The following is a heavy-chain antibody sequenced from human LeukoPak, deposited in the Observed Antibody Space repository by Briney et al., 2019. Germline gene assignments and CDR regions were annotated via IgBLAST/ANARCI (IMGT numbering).Heavy chain of an antibody. J-gene: IGHJ4*02. CDR2: IKQDGSEK. V-gene: IGHV3-7*01. CDR3: ARVPIRWLQFDY. Sequence: GRSLRLSCAASGFTFDDYAMHWVRQAPGKGLEWVANIKQDGSEKYYVDSVKGRFTISRDNAKNSLYLQMNSLRAEDTAVYYCARVPIRWLQFDYWGQGTLVTVSS. CDR1: GFTFDDYA. D-gene: IGHD5-24*01.